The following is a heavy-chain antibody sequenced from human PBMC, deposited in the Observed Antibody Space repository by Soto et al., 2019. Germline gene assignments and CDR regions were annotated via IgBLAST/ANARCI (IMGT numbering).Heavy chain of an antibody. CDR3: ARASKITMVRGVIITRNYYYYYMDV. D-gene: IGHD3-10*01. Sequence: ASVKVSCKASGYTFTSYDINWVRQATGQGLEWMGWMNPNSGNTGYAQKFQGRVTMTRNTSISTAYMELSSLRSEDTAVYYCARASKITMVRGVIITRNYYYYYMDVWGKGTTVTV. V-gene: IGHV1-8*01. CDR2: MNPNSGNT. J-gene: IGHJ6*03. CDR1: GYTFTSYD.